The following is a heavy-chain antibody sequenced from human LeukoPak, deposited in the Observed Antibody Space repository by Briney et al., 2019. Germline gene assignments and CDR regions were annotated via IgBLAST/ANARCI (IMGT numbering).Heavy chain of an antibody. V-gene: IGHV4-59*01. CDR3: ARNEGYHWFDP. CDR2: IYYSGST. J-gene: IGHJ5*02. CDR1: GGSFSGYY. Sequence: SETLSLTCAVYGGSFSGYYWSWIRQPPGKGLEWIGYIYYSGSTNYNPSLKSRVTISVDTSKNQFSLKLSSVTAADTAVYYCARNEGYHWFDPWGQGTLVTVSS. D-gene: IGHD5-12*01.